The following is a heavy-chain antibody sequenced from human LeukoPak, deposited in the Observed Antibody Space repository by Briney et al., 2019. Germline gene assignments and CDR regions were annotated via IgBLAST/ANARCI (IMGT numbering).Heavy chain of an antibody. CDR3: AKSGPSITMIVVSVEDAFDI. CDR2: TNQDGSRE. D-gene: IGHD3-22*01. V-gene: IGHV3-7*03. J-gene: IGHJ3*02. CDR1: GFTFGSHW. Sequence: GGSLRLSCTASGFTFGSHWMIWVRRAPGKGLEWVANTNQDGSREKYADSVRGRFTVSRDNAKNSVYLQMNSLRAEDTAVYYCAKSGPSITMIVVSVEDAFDIWGQGTMVTVSS.